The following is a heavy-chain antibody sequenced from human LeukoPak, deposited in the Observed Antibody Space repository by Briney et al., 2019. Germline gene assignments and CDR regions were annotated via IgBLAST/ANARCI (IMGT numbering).Heavy chain of an antibody. CDR1: GFTFSSYA. J-gene: IGHJ4*02. Sequence: PGGSLRLSCAASGFTFSSYAMSWVRQAPGKRLEWVSAISGSGGSTYYADSVKGRFTISRDNSKNTLYLQMNSLRAEDTAVYYRAKASSGSYLYFDYWGQGTLVTVSS. CDR3: AKASSGSYLYFDY. CDR2: ISGSGGST. V-gene: IGHV3-23*01. D-gene: IGHD1-26*01.